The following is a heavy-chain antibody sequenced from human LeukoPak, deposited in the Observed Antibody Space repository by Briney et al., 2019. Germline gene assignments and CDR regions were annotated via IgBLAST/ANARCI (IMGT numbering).Heavy chain of an antibody. V-gene: IGHV3-20*04. CDR2: INWNGGST. J-gene: IGHJ6*03. CDR1: GFTFDDYG. Sequence: GGSLRLSCAASGFTFDDYGMSWVRQAPGKGLAWVSGINWNGGSTGYADSVKGRFTISRDNAKKSLYLQMNSLRGEDTAVYYCARDNYFYYYMDVWGKGTTVTISS. CDR3: ARDNYFYYYMDV.